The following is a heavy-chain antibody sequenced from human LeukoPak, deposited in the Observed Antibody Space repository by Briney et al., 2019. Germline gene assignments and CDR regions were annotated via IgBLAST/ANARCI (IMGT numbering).Heavy chain of an antibody. CDR2: ISAYNGNT. CDR1: GYTFTTYG. V-gene: IGHV1-18*01. Sequence: ASVKVSCKASGYTFTTYGISWVRQAPGQGLEWMGWISAYNGNTNYAQKLQGRVTMTTNTSTSTAYMELSRLRSDDTAVYYCARDTWYYDFWSGYYKPSFVDWGQGTLVTVSS. CDR3: ARDTWYYDFWSGYYKPSFVD. D-gene: IGHD3-3*01. J-gene: IGHJ4*02.